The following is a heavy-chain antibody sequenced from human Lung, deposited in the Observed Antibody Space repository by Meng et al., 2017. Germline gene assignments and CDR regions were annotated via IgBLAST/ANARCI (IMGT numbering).Heavy chain of an antibody. D-gene: IGHD3-16*02. V-gene: IGHV4-61*02. J-gene: IGHJ6*02. Sequence: LRLSCTVSGASINNGDYYWSWIRPLAGKGLEWIGRIYTTGDTNYNPSLENRVTITIDTSKNQFSLKLTSVTAADTAVYYCAKEGYDARLVLGEFSLVGYGMDVWGQGTMVTVSS. CDR1: GASINNGDYY. CDR3: AKEGYDARLVLGEFSLVGYGMDV. CDR2: IYTTGDT.